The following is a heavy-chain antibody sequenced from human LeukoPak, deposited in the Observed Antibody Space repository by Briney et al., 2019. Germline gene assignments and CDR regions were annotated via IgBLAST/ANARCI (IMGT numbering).Heavy chain of an antibody. CDR2: INHSGST. Sequence: PSETLSLTCAVYGGSFSGYYWSWIRQPPGKGLEWIGEINHSGSTNYNPSLKSRVTISVDTSKSQFSLKLSSATAADTAVYYCARLAPDYYDSSGYYFAYWGQGTLVTVSS. D-gene: IGHD3-22*01. J-gene: IGHJ4*02. CDR3: ARLAPDYYDSSGYYFAY. CDR1: GGSFSGYY. V-gene: IGHV4-34*01.